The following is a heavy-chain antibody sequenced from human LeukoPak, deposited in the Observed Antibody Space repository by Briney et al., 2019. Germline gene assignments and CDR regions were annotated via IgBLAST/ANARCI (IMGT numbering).Heavy chain of an antibody. CDR3: ARDPPHGEGRDY. CDR2: ISAYNGNT. V-gene: IGHV1-18*01. J-gene: IGHJ4*02. CDR1: GGTFSSYA. D-gene: IGHD4-17*01. Sequence: ASVKVSCKASGGTFSSYAISWVRQAPGQGLEWMGWISAYNGNTNYAQKLQGRVTMTTDTSTSTAYMELRSLRSDDTAVYYCARDPPHGEGRDYWGQGTLVTVSS.